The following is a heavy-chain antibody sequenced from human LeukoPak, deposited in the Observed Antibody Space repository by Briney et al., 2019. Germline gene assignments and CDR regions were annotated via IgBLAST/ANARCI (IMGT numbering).Heavy chain of an antibody. CDR2: TRHEGSNK. Sequence: GGSLRLSCAASGFTFSNYGMHWVRQAPGKGLEWLTLTRHEGSNKYYADSVKGRFTISRDNSKNTLFLQMNSLRAEDTAVYYCAKDQEIFGMVAIDYWGQGTLVTVSS. CDR3: AKDQEIFGMVAIDY. CDR1: GFTFSNYG. D-gene: IGHD3-3*01. V-gene: IGHV3-30*02. J-gene: IGHJ4*02.